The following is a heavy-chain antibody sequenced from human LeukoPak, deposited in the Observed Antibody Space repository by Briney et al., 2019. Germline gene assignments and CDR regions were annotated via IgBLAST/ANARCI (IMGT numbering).Heavy chain of an antibody. CDR2: ISGSGGST. J-gene: IGHJ4*02. V-gene: IGHV3-23*01. CDR1: GFTFSSYA. CDR3: AKDRSIVGVRPYYFDY. Sequence: GGSLRLSCAASGFTFSSYAMSWVRQAPGKGLEWVSAISGSGGSTYYADSVKGRFTISRDNSKNTLYLQMSSLRAEDTAVYYCAKDRSIVGVRPYYFDYWGQGTLVTVSS. D-gene: IGHD1-26*01.